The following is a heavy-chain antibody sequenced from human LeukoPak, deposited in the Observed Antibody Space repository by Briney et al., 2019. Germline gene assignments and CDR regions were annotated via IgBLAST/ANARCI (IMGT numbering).Heavy chain of an antibody. V-gene: IGHV4-4*02. J-gene: IGHJ4*02. CDR3: ARVQDSSSWNYFDY. Sequence: PSETLSLTCAVSGGSISSSNWWSWVRQPPGKGLEWIGEINHSGNTNYNPSLKSRVIISVDTSKNQFSLKLSSVTAADTALYYCARVQDSSSWNYFDYWGQGTLVTVSS. CDR1: GGSISSSNW. CDR2: INHSGNT. D-gene: IGHD6-13*01.